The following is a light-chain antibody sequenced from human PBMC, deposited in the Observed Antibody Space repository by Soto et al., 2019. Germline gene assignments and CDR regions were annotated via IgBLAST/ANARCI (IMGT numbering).Light chain of an antibody. CDR3: QLYDTRPTMT. Sequence: IQLTQSPSSLSASVGESVTITCRASQDIDNYVNWYQHRPGEAPKLLIYAASDLETGGPARFSGSGSGTDFSFTITSLQPEDSATYYCQLYDTRPTMTFGQGTRLDI. CDR2: AAS. CDR1: QDIDNY. J-gene: IGKJ5*01. V-gene: IGKV1-33*01.